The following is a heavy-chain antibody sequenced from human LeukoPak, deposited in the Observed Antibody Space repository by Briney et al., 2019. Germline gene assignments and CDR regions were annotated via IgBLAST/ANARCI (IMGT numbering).Heavy chain of an antibody. V-gene: IGHV4-59*01. D-gene: IGHD3-3*01. CDR1: GGSISSYY. Sequence: PSETLSLTCTVSGGSISSYYWSWIRQPPGKGLEWIVYIYYSGSTNYNPSLKSRVTISVDTSKNQSSLKLSSVTAAATAVYYCARVPYYDFWSGYPNPLFDYWGQGTLVTVSS. CDR3: ARVPYYDFWSGYPNPLFDY. CDR2: IYYSGST. J-gene: IGHJ4*02.